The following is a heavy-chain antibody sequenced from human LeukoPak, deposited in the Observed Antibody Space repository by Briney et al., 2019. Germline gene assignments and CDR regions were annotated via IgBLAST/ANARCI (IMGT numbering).Heavy chain of an antibody. D-gene: IGHD5-18*01. CDR2: INPNSGGT. V-gene: IGHV1-2*02. Sequence: ASVKVSCKASGYTFTGYFMHWVRQAPGQGLEWTGWINPNSGGTNYAQKFQGRVTMTRDTPISTAYMELSRLRSDDTAVYYCARGGIQLWFLVDYWGQGTLVTVPS. CDR1: GYTFTGYF. CDR3: ARGGIQLWFLVDY. J-gene: IGHJ4*02.